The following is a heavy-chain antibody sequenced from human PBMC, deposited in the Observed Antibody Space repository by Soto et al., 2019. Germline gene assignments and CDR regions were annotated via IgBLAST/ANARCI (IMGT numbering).Heavy chain of an antibody. J-gene: IGHJ6*03. CDR3: ARATPYDYIWGSYRYDYYYYYMDV. V-gene: IGHV1-18*01. D-gene: IGHD3-16*02. CDR1: GYTFTSYG. CDR2: ISAYNGNT. Sequence: ASVKVSCKASGYTFTSYGISWVRQAPGQGLEWMGWISAYNGNTNYAQKLQGRVTMTTDTSTSTTYMELGSLRSDDTAVYYCARATPYDYIWGSYRYDYYYYYMDVWGKGTTVTVSS.